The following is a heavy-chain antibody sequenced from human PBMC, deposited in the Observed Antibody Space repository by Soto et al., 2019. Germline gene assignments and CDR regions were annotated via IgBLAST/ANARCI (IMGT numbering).Heavy chain of an antibody. J-gene: IGHJ4*02. CDR2: ISWNSGSI. CDR1: GFTFDDYA. CDR3: AKEGGWFCFDY. D-gene: IGHD6-19*01. V-gene: IGHV3-9*01. Sequence: PGGSLRLSCAASGFTFDDYAMHWVRQAPGKGLEWVSGISWNSGSIGYADSVKGRFTISRDNAKNSLYLQMNSLRAEDTALYYCAKEGGWFCFDYWGQGTLVTVSS.